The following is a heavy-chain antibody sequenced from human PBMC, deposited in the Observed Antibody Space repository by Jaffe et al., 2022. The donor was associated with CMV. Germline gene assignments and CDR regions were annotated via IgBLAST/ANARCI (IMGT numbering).Heavy chain of an antibody. J-gene: IGHJ5*01. CDR2: ITPNGHTV. CDR1: GFTVSDYY. CDR3: TRGHWALDS. V-gene: IGHV3-11*01. Sequence: QVQAVQSGGGLVKPGGSLRLSCAPSGFTVSDYYMSWVRQAPGRRLEWVSYITPNGHTVDYADSVKGRFTVSRDTTKNLLTLEMNSLRVEDTAMYYCTRGHWALDSWGQGSLVTVSS. D-gene: IGHD7-27*01.